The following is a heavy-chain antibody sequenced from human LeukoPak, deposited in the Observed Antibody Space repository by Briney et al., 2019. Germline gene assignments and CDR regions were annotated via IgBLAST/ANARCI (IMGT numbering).Heavy chain of an antibody. CDR2: VSRDGGST. D-gene: IGHD1-26*01. CDR3: ARGLGGATVFEH. CDR1: GFTFSTYA. Sequence: GGSLRLSCAVSGFTFSTYAMHWVRQAPGEGLEYVSGVSRDGGSTYYANSVKGRFTISRDNAKNTLYLQLNSLRAEDTAVYFCARGLGGATVFEHWGQGTLVTVSS. J-gene: IGHJ5*02. V-gene: IGHV3-64*01.